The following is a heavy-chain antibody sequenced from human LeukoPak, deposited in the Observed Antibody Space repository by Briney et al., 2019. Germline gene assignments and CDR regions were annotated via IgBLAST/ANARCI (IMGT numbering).Heavy chain of an antibody. CDR2: IYPGDSDI. CDR1: GYTFTNYW. V-gene: IGHV5-51*01. CDR3: ARHLYLGSSTDY. D-gene: IGHD6-6*01. Sequence: GESLNISCKASGYTFTNYWIGWVRQMPGKGLDYMGMIYPGDSDIRYSPSFQGQVTISADKSIRTAYLQWSSLKASDTAMYFCARHLYLGSSTDYWGQGTLVTVS. J-gene: IGHJ4*02.